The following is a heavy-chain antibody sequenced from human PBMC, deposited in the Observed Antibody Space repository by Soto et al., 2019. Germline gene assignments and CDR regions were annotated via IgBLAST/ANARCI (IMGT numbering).Heavy chain of an antibody. CDR1: GFTFSSYS. CDR2: ISSSSSTI. Sequence: GGSLRLSCAASGFTFSSYSMNWVRQAPGKGLEWVSYISSSSSTIYYAAPVRGRFTISRDDSKDTLYLQMNSLRTEDTAVYYCTIENWGSTYWGQGTQVTVSS. V-gene: IGHV3-48*01. D-gene: IGHD7-27*01. J-gene: IGHJ4*02. CDR3: TIENWGSTY.